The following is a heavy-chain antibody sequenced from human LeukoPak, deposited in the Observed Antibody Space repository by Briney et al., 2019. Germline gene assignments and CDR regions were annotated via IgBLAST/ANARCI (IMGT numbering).Heavy chain of an antibody. V-gene: IGHV3-30*01. J-gene: IGHJ6*03. Sequence: GGSLRLSCAASGFTFNSYAMHWVRQAPGKGLEWVAVISYDGQNKYYADSVKGRFTVSRANSRNTLFVKMNSLRREDMAVYYCARDSAETLSPYYNFSNGPHPFYYYHMDVWGRGTTVTVSS. CDR3: ARDSAETLSPYYNFSNGPHPFYYYHMDV. CDR2: ISYDGQNK. CDR1: GFTFNSYA. D-gene: IGHD3-3*01.